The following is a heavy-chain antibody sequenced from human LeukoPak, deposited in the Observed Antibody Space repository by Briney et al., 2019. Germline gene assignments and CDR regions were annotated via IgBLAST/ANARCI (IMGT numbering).Heavy chain of an antibody. Sequence: PSETLSLTCTVSGGSISSYYWTWIRQPPGKGLEGIGYIYTSGSTYYNPSLKSRVTISVDTSNNQFSLKLSSVTAADTAVYYCARLQYYYYSMDVWGKGTTVTVSS. CDR2: IYTSGST. CDR3: ARLQYYYYSMDV. J-gene: IGHJ6*03. V-gene: IGHV4-4*09. CDR1: GGSISSYY. D-gene: IGHD5-24*01.